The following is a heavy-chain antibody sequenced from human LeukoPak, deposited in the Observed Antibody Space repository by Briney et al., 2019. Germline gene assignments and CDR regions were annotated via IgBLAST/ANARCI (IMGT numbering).Heavy chain of an antibody. V-gene: IGHV3-74*01. J-gene: IGHJ4*02. CDR1: GFTFSRFW. D-gene: IGHD2-2*01. CDR2: VNSDGSIT. Sequence: PGGSLRLSCAASGFTFSRFWMHWVRQAPGKGLVWISRVNSDGSITNYADSVKGRFTISRDNAKNTLYLLMNSLRAEDTAVYYCTSLPYCSSTSCSRTGTSFWGQGTLVTVSS. CDR3: TSLPYCSSTSCSRTGTSF.